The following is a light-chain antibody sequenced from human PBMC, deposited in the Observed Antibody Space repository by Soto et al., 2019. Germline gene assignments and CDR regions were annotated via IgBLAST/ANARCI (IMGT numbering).Light chain of an antibody. CDR1: QTVRNNY. CDR2: DAS. CDR3: QQFASYPHT. V-gene: IGKV3-20*01. J-gene: IGKJ4*01. Sequence: EFVLTQSPGTLSLSPGERTTLSCRASQTVRNNYLAWYQQKPGQAPTLLIYDASNRATGIPDRFSGGGSGTDFSLTISRLEPEDFAVYYCQQFASYPHTFGGGTKVEIK.